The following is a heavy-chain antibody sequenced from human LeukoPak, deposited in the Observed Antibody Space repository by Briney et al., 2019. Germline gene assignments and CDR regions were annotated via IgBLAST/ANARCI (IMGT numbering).Heavy chain of an antibody. CDR2: ISSSSSYI. Sequence: GGSLRLSCAASGFTFSSYSMNWVRQAPGKGLEWVSSISSSSSYIYFADSVKGRFTISRDNAKNSLYLQMNNLRAEDTAVYYCARVSSGYGLYWFDPWGQGTLVTVSS. CDR3: ARVSSGYGLYWFDP. D-gene: IGHD5-12*01. CDR1: GFTFSSYS. J-gene: IGHJ5*02. V-gene: IGHV3-21*04.